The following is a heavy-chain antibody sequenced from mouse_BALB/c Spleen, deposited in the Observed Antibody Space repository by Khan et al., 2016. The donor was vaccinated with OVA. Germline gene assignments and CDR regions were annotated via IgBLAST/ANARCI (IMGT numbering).Heavy chain of an antibody. D-gene: IGHD1-1*01. Sequence: VQLQESGAELMKPGASVKISCKATGYTFSSYWIEWVKQSPGHGLEWIGEILPGSGSNNYNEKFKGKATFTADTSSKTVYMQLSSLTSDDSAVYYCARGNYYGSSSWFGYWGQGTLVTVST. CDR2: ILPGSGSN. CDR3: ARGNYYGSSSWFGY. CDR1: GYTFSSYW. J-gene: IGHJ3*01. V-gene: IGHV1-9*01.